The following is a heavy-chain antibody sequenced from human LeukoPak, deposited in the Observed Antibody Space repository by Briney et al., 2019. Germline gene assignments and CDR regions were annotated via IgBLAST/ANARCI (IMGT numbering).Heavy chain of an antibody. CDR2: IYYSGST. CDR3: ARERIVGATHNWFDP. V-gene: IGHV4-59*01. Sequence: SETPSLTCTVSGGSISSYYWSWIRQPPGKGLEWIGYIYYSGSTNYNPSLKSRVTISVDTSKNQFSLKLSSVTAADTAVYYCARERIVGATHNWFDPWGQGTLVTVSS. CDR1: GGSISSYY. J-gene: IGHJ5*02. D-gene: IGHD1-26*01.